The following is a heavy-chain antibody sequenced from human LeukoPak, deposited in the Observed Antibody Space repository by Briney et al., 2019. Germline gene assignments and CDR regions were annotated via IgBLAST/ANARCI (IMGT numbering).Heavy chain of an antibody. D-gene: IGHD6-19*01. CDR2: IYYSGTT. CDR1: GGSISSLTYY. J-gene: IGHJ4*02. CDR3: TGYSAGWSSGGGY. V-gene: IGHV4-39*01. Sequence: SETLSLTCTVSGGSISSLTYYWGWIRQPPGKGLEWIASIYYSGTTYYSPSLKSRVAISVNRSNNQFSLRLSSVTAVDTAVYFCTGYSAGWSSGGGYWGQGTVVTVSS.